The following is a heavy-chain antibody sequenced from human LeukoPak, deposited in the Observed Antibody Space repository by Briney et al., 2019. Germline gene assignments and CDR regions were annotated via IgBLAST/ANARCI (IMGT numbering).Heavy chain of an antibody. J-gene: IGHJ4*02. CDR2: IRNRADNYAT. Sequence: GGSLKLSCAASGFTFSGSAMYWVRQASGKGLEWVGRIRNRADNYATAYAASVKGRFTISRDDSKNTAYLQMDSLKTEDTAVYYWTGVKTTSDYWGQGTLVTVSS. D-gene: IGHD2/OR15-2a*01. CDR3: TGVKTTSDY. CDR1: GFTFSGSA. V-gene: IGHV3-73*01.